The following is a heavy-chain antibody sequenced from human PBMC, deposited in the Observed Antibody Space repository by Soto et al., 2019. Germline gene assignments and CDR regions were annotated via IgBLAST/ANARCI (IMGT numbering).Heavy chain of an antibody. J-gene: IGHJ4*02. CDR1: GFTFDDYT. CDR3: AKDISSSSLLIDY. V-gene: IGHV3-43*01. D-gene: IGHD6-13*01. Sequence: GGSLRLSCAASGFTFDDYTMHWVRQAPGKGLEWVSLISWDGGSTYYADSVKGRFTISRDNSKNSLYLQMNSLRTEDTALYYCAKDISSSSLLIDYWGQGTLVTVSS. CDR2: ISWDGGST.